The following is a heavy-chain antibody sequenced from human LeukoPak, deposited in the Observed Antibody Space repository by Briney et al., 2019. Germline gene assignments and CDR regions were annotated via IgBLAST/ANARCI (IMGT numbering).Heavy chain of an antibody. CDR3: ARVNYDILTGYSGAVYYFDY. CDR1: GCTFTSYA. CDR2: INAGNGNT. J-gene: IGHJ4*02. D-gene: IGHD3-9*01. V-gene: IGHV1-3*01. Sequence: ASVKVSCKASGCTFTSYAMHWVRQAPGQRLEWMGWINAGNGNTKYSQKFQGRVTITRDTSASTAYMELSSLRSEDTAVYYCARVNYDILTGYSGAVYYFDYWGQGTLVTVSS.